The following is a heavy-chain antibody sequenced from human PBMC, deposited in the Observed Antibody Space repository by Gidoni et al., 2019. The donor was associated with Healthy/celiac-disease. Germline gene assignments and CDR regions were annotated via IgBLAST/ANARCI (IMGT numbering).Heavy chain of an antibody. V-gene: IGHV5-51*01. Sequence: EVQLVQSGAEVKKPGESRKISCRGSGYSFTSYWSGWVRQMPGKGLEWMGIIYPVDSDTRYSPSFQGQVTISADKSISTAYLQWSSLKASDTAMYYCASRFITGTGAFDIWGQGTMVTVSS. CDR2: IYPVDSDT. D-gene: IGHD1-20*01. CDR1: GYSFTSYW. CDR3: ASRFITGTGAFDI. J-gene: IGHJ3*02.